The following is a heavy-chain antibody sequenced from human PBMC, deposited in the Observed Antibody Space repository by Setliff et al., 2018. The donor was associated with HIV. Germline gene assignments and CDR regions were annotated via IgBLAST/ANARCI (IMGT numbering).Heavy chain of an antibody. D-gene: IGHD3-10*01. V-gene: IGHV4-34*01. CDR3: ARVKSIKTTLVRLWPRFDL. Sequence: PSETLSLTCAVYTESLTRYDWAWIRQSPEKGLEWIGEIDDSGSIIYNPSLQSRVTMSVDTSKNQFSLKVRSLTAADTGLYYCARVKSIKTTLVRLWPRFDLWSQGTQVTVSS. CDR2: IDDSGSI. J-gene: IGHJ5*02. CDR1: TESLTRYD.